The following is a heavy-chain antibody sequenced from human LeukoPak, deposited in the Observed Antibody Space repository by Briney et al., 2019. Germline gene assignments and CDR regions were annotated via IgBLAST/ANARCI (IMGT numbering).Heavy chain of an antibody. D-gene: IGHD6-19*01. CDR2: ITSSSTYI. Sequence: GGSLRLSCTVSGFTVSSNSMSWVRQAPGKGLEWVSSITSSSTYIYYADSVKGRFTISRDNARNSLYLQMNSLRVEDTAVYYCARDFGARGWFDYWGQGTLVTVSS. CDR1: GFTVSSNS. J-gene: IGHJ4*02. CDR3: ARDFGARGWFDY. V-gene: IGHV3-21*01.